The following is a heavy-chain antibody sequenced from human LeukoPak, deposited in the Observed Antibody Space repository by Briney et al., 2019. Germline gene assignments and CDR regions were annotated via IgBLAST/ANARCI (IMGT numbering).Heavy chain of an antibody. J-gene: IGHJ5*02. D-gene: IGHD6-6*01. V-gene: IGHV3-21*01. CDR2: ISSSSYI. CDR3: ARDRRIAARPGNWFDP. CDR1: GFTFSSYS. Sequence: GGSLRLSCAASGFTFSSYSMNWVRQAPGKGLEWVSSISSSSYIYYADSAKGRFTISRDNAKNSLYLQMNSLRAEDTAVYYCARDRRIAARPGNWFDPWGQGTLVTVSS.